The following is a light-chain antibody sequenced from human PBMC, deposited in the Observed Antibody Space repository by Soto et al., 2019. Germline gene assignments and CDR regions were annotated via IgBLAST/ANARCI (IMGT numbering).Light chain of an antibody. V-gene: IGKV3-11*01. CDR1: QSVSSN. CDR2: GAS. J-gene: IGKJ5*01. Sequence: TQSPATLSVSPGERATLSCRASQSVSSNLAWYQQKPGQAPRLLIYGASTRATGIPARFSGSGSGTDFTLTISSLEPEDFAVYYCQQRSNWITFGQGTRLAIK. CDR3: QQRSNWIT.